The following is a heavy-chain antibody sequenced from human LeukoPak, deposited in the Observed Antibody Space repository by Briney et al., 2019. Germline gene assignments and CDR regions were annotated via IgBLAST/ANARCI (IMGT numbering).Heavy chain of an antibody. CDR1: GYTFTGYY. CDR3: ARDWGYYDSIDYFDY. D-gene: IGHD3-22*01. V-gene: IGHV1-2*02. CDR2: INPNSGGT. Sequence: ASVKVSCKASGYTFTGYYTHWVRQAPGQGLEWVGWINPNSGGTNYAQKFQGRVTMTRDTSISTAYMELSRLRSDDTAVYYCARDWGYYDSIDYFDYWGQGTLVTVSS. J-gene: IGHJ4*02.